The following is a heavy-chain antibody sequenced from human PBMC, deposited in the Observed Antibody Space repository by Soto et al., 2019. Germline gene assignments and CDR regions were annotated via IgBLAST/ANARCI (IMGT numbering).Heavy chain of an antibody. D-gene: IGHD3-9*01. CDR2: IWYDGTTK. Sequence: QVQLVESGGGVVQPGGSLRLSCAASGFTFSSHGMHWVRQAPGKGLQCVALIWYDGTTKYYGDSVKGRFTISRDNSKNTLYLEMNSLRAEDTAVYYCARGVHYHDILTGFYKDYWGQGPLVTVSS. J-gene: IGHJ4*02. CDR1: GFTFSSHG. CDR3: ARGVHYHDILTGFYKDY. V-gene: IGHV3-33*01.